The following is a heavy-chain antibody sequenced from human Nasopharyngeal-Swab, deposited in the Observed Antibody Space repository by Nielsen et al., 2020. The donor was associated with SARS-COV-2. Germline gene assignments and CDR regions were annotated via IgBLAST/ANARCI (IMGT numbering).Heavy chain of an antibody. Sequence: SETLSLTCAVSGGSISSSNWWSWVRPPPGKGLEWIGEIYHSGSTNYNPSLKSRVTISVDKSKNQFSLKLSSVTAADTAVYYCARITPTLRGVDYWGQGTLVTVSS. V-gene: IGHV4-4*02. CDR1: GGSISSSNW. J-gene: IGHJ4*02. CDR3: ARITPTLRGVDY. D-gene: IGHD3-10*01. CDR2: IYHSGST.